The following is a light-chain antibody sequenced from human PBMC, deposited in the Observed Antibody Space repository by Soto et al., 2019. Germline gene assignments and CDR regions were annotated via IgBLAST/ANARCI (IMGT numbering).Light chain of an antibody. Sequence: QSALTQPASVSGSPGQSITISCTGTSSDVGGYNYVSWYQQHPGKAPKFMIYDVSNRPSGVSNRFSGSKSGNTDYLTIYGLQAEYEADYYSTSYTSSSTLGFGG. CDR2: DVS. CDR3: TSYTSSSTLG. V-gene: IGLV2-14*01. J-gene: IGLJ2*01. CDR1: SSDVGGYNY.